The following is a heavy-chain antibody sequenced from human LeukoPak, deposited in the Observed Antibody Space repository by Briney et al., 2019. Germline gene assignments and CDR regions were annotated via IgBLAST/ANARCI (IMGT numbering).Heavy chain of an antibody. CDR1: GGSISSSSYY. D-gene: IGHD2-21*01. CDR3: ARLGDTYY. CDR2: IYYSGST. J-gene: IGHJ4*02. Sequence: SETLSLTCTVSGGSISSSSYYWGWIRQPPGKGLEWIGSIYYSGSTYYNPSLKSRVTISVDTSKNQFSLKLSSVTAADTAVYYCARLGDTYYWGQGTLVTVSS. V-gene: IGHV4-39*01.